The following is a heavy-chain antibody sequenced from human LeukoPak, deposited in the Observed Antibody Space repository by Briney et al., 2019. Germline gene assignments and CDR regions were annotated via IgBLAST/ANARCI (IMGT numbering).Heavy chain of an antibody. CDR3: ARRSYYDSSGYSGGWFDP. J-gene: IGHJ5*02. V-gene: IGHV4-59*01. Sequence: KASETLSLTCTVSGGSISSYYWSWIRQPPGKGLEWIGYIYYSGSTNYNPSLKSRVTISVDASKNQFSLKLSSVTAADTAVYYCARRSYYDSSGYSGGWFDPWGQGTLVTVSS. D-gene: IGHD3-22*01. CDR1: GGSISSYY. CDR2: IYYSGST.